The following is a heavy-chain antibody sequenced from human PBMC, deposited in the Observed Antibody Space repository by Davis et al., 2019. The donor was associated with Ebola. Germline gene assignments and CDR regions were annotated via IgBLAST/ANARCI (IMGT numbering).Heavy chain of an antibody. V-gene: IGHV4-39*01. D-gene: IGHD6-13*01. CDR2: IFYTGST. CDR3: ARRSHSSSLIDS. Sequence: MPGGSLRLSCTVSGGSISTTSYYWGWIRQPPGKGLEWIGSIFYTGSTFYNPSLKSRVSISVDTSKNQFSLKLSSVTAADTAVYFCARRSHSSSLIDSWGQGSLVTVSS. J-gene: IGHJ4*02. CDR1: GGSISTTSYY.